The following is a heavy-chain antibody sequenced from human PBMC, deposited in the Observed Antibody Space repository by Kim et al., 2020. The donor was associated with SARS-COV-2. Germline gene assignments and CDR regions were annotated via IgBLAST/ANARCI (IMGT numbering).Heavy chain of an antibody. J-gene: IGHJ3*02. Sequence: ASVKVSCKASGYTFTGYYMHWVRQAPGQGLEWMGRINPNSGGTNYAQKFQGRVTMTRDTSISTAYMELSRLRSDDTAVYYCAHPRTEYFDWSRPGAFDIWGQGTMVTVSS. CDR1: GYTFTGYY. CDR3: AHPRTEYFDWSRPGAFDI. D-gene: IGHD3-9*01. V-gene: IGHV1-2*06. CDR2: INPNSGGT.